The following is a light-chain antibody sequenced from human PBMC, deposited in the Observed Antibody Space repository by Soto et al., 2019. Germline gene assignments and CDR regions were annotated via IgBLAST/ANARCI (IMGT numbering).Light chain of an antibody. J-gene: IGLJ1*01. CDR3: FSHRGGDSHV. CDR1: SSDVGAYNY. V-gene: IGLV2-14*01. Sequence: QSALTQPASVSGSPGQSITISCTGTSSDVGAYNYVSWYQQYPGKAPKLMIYGVTNRPSGVSNRFSGSKTGNTASLTISGLQAEDEADYYCFSHRGGDSHVFGTGTKGHRP. CDR2: GVT.